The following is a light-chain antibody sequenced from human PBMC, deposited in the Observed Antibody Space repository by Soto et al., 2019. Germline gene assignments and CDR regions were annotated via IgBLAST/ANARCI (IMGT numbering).Light chain of an antibody. J-gene: IGKJ1*01. V-gene: IGKV1-39*01. Sequence: DIRLTQSPSSLSASVGDRVTISCRASQIISTYLMWYHQKPGKAPNLLIYGASGLQNGVPSRFAGSGSGTEFTLTITGLQHEDFGNYYCQQSSINPRSFGQGTKVEI. CDR1: QIISTY. CDR3: QQSSINPRS. CDR2: GAS.